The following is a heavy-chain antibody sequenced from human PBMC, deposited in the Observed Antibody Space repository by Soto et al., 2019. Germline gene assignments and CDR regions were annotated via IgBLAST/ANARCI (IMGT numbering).Heavy chain of an antibody. CDR1: GGSISSSSYY. CDR3: ARHDRDYGDQIDY. D-gene: IGHD4-17*01. J-gene: IGHJ4*02. CDR2: IYYSGST. Sequence: QLQLQESGPGLVKSSETLSLTCTVSGGSISSSSYYWGWIRQPPGKGLEWIGSIYYSGSTYYNSSLTSRVTISVDTSKNQFSLKVSSVTAADTAVYYCARHDRDYGDQIDYWGQGTLVTVSS. V-gene: IGHV4-39*01.